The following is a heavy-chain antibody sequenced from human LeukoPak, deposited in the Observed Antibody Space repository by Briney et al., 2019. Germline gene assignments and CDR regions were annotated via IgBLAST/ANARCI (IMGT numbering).Heavy chain of an antibody. CDR3: AREQNYDSRGAIPYCYYGMDV. V-gene: IGHV4-4*07. CDR2: IYTSGST. CDR1: GGSISSYY. D-gene: IGHD3-22*01. Sequence: SETLSLTCTVSGGSISSYYWSWIRQPAGKELEWIGRIYTSGSTNYNPSLKSRVTMSVDTSKNQFSLKLSSVTAADTAVYYCAREQNYDSRGAIPYCYYGMDVWGQGTTVTVSS. J-gene: IGHJ6*02.